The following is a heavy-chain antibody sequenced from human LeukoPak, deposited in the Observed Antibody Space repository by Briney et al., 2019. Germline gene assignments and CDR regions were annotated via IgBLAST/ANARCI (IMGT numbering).Heavy chain of an antibody. D-gene: IGHD1-1*01. CDR3: AKGNAAFDI. Sequence: GGSLRLSCAASEFTFTNYAMSWVRQAPGKGLEWVSSISESGGSTHYADSGKGRFTISRDNSKNTLYLQMNSLRVEDTAVYYCAKGNAAFDIWGQGTMVIVSS. CDR1: EFTFTNYA. V-gene: IGHV3-23*01. J-gene: IGHJ3*02. CDR2: ISESGGST.